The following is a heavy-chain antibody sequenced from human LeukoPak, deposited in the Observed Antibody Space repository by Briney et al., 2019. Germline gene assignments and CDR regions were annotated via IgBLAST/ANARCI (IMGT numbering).Heavy chain of an antibody. D-gene: IGHD6-6*01. J-gene: IGHJ4*02. CDR2: INHSGST. CDR3: ARATRGYSSSFIYYFDY. V-gene: IGHV4-34*01. CDR1: GGSFSGYY. Sequence: SETLSLTCAVYGGSFSGYYWSWIRQPPGKGLEWIGEINHSGSTNYNPSLKSRVTISVDTSKNQFSLKLSSVTAADTAVYYCARATRGYSSSFIYYFDYWGQGTLVTVSS.